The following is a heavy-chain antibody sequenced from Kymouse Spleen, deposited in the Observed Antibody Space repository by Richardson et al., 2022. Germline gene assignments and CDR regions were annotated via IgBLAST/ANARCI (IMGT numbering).Heavy chain of an antibody. CDR3: ARGGVIAAALYSSGWPYYYGMDV. Sequence: QVQLQESGPGLVKPSETLSLTCTVSGGSVSSGSYYWSWIRQPPGKGLEWIGYIYYSGSTNYNPSLKSRVTISVDTSKNQFSLKLSSVTAADTAVYYCARGGVIAAALYSSGWPYYYGMDVWGQGTTVTVSS. CDR2: IYYSGST. D-gene: IGHD6-19*01. J-gene: IGHJ6*02. V-gene: IGHV4-61*01. CDR1: GGSVSSGSYY.